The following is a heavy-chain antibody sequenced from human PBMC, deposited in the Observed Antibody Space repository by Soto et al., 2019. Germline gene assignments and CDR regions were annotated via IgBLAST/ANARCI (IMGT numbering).Heavy chain of an antibody. D-gene: IGHD2-15*01. CDR2: NSGYNGNT. V-gene: IGHV1-18*04. J-gene: IGHJ4*02. CDR3: ATDCLAGWCYNRY. Sequence: QLVQSGAEVKRPGASLKVSCKASGYTFGTYGISWVRQAPGQGLEWMGGNSGYNGNTNSAQRFQGRVTLTTDTSTSKTDVTKRSLTSDDTAMYYCATDCLAGWCYNRYWGQGTLLTVS. CDR1: GYTFGTYG.